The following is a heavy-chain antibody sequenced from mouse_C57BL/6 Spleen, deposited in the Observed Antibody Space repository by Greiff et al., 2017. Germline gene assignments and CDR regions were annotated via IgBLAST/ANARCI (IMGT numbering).Heavy chain of an antibody. CDR3: AGGYDDYDDDVYWYFDV. CDR2: ILPGSGST. V-gene: IGHV1-9*01. Sequence: VQLQQSGAELMKPGASVKLSCKASGYTFTGYWIDWVKQRPGHGLEWIGEILPGSGSTNYNEKFKGKATLTADTSSNTAYMQLSSLTTEDTAIYYGAGGYDDYDDDVYWYFDVWGTGTTVTVSS. J-gene: IGHJ1*03. D-gene: IGHD2-4*01. CDR1: GYTFTGYW.